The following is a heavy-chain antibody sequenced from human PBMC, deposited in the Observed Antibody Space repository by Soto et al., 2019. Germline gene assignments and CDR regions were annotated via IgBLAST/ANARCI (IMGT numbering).Heavy chain of an antibody. D-gene: IGHD6-25*01. J-gene: IGHJ4*02. CDR1: GGSISSGGYY. Sequence: ASQPMPLTCTVSGGSISSGGYYRSWNRQHPGKGLEWIGYIYYSGSTYYNPSLKSRVTISVDTSKNQFSLKLSSVTAADTAVYYCARYAATIDFSDYWGQGTLVTVSS. CDR2: IYYSGST. CDR3: ARYAATIDFSDY. V-gene: IGHV4-31*02.